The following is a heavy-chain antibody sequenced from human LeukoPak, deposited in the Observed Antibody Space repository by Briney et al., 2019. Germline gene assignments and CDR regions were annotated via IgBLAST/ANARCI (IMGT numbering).Heavy chain of an antibody. D-gene: IGHD6-19*01. V-gene: IGHV4-39*01. Sequence: PSETLSLTCTVFGGSVSSSSHYWGWIRQPPGEGLEWIGSIYFSGSTYYSPSLKSRVTISVDPSTNQFSLKLSSATAADTAVYYCASHQWLGPFDYWGQGTLVTVSS. CDR3: ASHQWLGPFDY. CDR1: GGSVSSSSHY. CDR2: IYFSGST. J-gene: IGHJ4*02.